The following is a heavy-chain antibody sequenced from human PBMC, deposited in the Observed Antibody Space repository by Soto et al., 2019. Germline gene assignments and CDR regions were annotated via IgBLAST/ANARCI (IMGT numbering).Heavy chain of an antibody. CDR1: GDSVSSPRAT. J-gene: IGHJ5*02. D-gene: IGHD1-1*01. CDR2: TRYTSKWSY. Sequence: SQSLSLTRAISGDSVSSPRATWEWIRQSPSRGLEWLGRTRYTSKWSYEYALSVKGRITISPDTSENHFSLLLDSLTPEDTAVYCCLRVDWNDAGSWGQGTLVTVSS. V-gene: IGHV6-1*01. CDR3: LRVDWNDAGS.